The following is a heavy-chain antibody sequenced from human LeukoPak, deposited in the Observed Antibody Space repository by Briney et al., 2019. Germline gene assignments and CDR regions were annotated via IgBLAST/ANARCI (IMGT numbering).Heavy chain of an antibody. CDR1: GYTFTSYG. CDR3: ARVDPVVVVVAATPSYHYYMDV. D-gene: IGHD2-15*01. Sequence: GASVKVSCKASGYTFTSYGISWVRQAPGQGLGWMGWISAYNGNTNDAQKLQGRVTMTTDTSTSTAYMELRSLRSDDTAVYYCARVDPVVVVVAATPSYHYYMDVWGKGTTVTVSS. V-gene: IGHV1-18*01. J-gene: IGHJ6*03. CDR2: ISAYNGNT.